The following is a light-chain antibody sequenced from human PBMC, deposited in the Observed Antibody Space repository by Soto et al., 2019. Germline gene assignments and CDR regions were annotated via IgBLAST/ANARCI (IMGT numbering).Light chain of an antibody. J-gene: IGKJ1*01. CDR1: QSVSSSY. V-gene: IGKV3-20*01. CDR3: QQYGSSPPRT. CDR2: GAS. Sequence: ESVLTQSPVTRSLSPCERATLSCSSSQSVSSSYLAWYQQKPGQAPRLLIYGASTRATDVPDRFSGSGSGADFTLTISRLEPEDFAVYYCQQYGSSPPRTFGQGTKVDIK.